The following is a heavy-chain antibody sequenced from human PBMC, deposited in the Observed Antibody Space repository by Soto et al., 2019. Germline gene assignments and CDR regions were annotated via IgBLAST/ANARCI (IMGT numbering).Heavy chain of an antibody. CDR2: IYPGDSDT. D-gene: IGHD5-12*01. V-gene: IGHV5-51*01. CDR1: GYSFTSYW. CDR3: ARGYSGYDRVGYWFDT. J-gene: IGHJ5*02. Sequence: PXESLKISCKGSGYSFTSYWIGWVRQMPGKGLEWMGIIYPGDSDTRYSPSFQGQVTISADKSISTAYLQWSSLKASDTAMYCCARGYSGYDRVGYWFDTWGQGTLVTVSS.